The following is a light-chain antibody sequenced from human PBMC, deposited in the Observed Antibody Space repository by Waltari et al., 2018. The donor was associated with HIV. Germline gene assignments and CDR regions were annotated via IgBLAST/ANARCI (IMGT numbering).Light chain of an antibody. Sequence: QSALTQPASVSGSPGQSITISCTGTSNDLGGSNYVSWYQQHPGKAPKLMIYDVKTRPSGVSDRFSGSKSGNTASLTISGLQAEDEADYYCSSYTNTHYVIFGGGTKLTVL. J-gene: IGLJ2*01. CDR3: SSYTNTHYVI. CDR1: SNDLGGSNY. CDR2: DVK. V-gene: IGLV2-14*03.